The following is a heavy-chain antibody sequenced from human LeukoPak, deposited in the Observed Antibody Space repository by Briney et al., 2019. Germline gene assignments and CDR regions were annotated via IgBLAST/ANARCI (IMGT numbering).Heavy chain of an antibody. J-gene: IGHJ4*02. D-gene: IGHD2-8*01. CDR3: AREADIVLMVYATYVDY. V-gene: IGHV3-33*01. Sequence: GGSLRLSCAASGFTFSSYGMHWVRQAPGKGLEWVAVIWYDGSNKYYADSVKGRFTISRDNAKNSLYLQMNSPRAEDTAVYYCAREADIVLMVYATYVDYWGQGTLVTVSS. CDR2: IWYDGSNK. CDR1: GFTFSSYG.